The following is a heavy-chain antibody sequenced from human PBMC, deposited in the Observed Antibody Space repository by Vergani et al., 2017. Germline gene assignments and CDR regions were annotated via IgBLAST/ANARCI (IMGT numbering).Heavy chain of an antibody. D-gene: IGHD3-22*01. J-gene: IGHJ4*02. CDR1: GFTFTNFA. V-gene: IGHV3-23*01. Sequence: EVQLLESGGNLVKPGGSLRLSCAASGFTFTNFAMTWVRQAPGEGLEWVSGIRGSGGFTYYADSVKGRFTISRDNSKNTMFLQMNNLRAEDTAVYYCAKDNVPGYYDSSGYCDYWGQGTLVTVSS. CDR2: IRGSGGFT. CDR3: AKDNVPGYYDSSGYCDY.